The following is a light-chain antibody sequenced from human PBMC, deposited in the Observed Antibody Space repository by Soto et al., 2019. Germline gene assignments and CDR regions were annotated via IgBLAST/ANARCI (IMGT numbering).Light chain of an antibody. V-gene: IGKV3-15*01. CDR1: QSVNSN. Sequence: IVVTQSAATLSVSPGERATLSCRASQSVNSNLAWYQQKPGQAPRLLISGASTRVSGIPARFSGSGSGTEFTITISSLESEDFAVYYCQQYHNWPYTFGQGTKLEIK. CDR2: GAS. J-gene: IGKJ2*01. CDR3: QQYHNWPYT.